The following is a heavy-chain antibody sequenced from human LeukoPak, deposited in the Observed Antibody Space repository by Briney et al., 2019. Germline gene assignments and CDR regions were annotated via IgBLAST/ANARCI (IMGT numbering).Heavy chain of an antibody. Sequence: SETLSLTCTVSGGSISSSSYYWGWIRQPPGKGLEWIGSIYYSGSTYYNPSLKSRVTISVDTSKNQFSLKLSSVTAADTAVYYCARVSKGYGKYGSGSSYYFDYWGQGTLVTVSS. CDR3: ARVSKGYGKYGSGSSYYFDY. CDR2: IYYSGST. CDR1: GGSISSSSYY. J-gene: IGHJ4*02. V-gene: IGHV4-39*07. D-gene: IGHD3-10*01.